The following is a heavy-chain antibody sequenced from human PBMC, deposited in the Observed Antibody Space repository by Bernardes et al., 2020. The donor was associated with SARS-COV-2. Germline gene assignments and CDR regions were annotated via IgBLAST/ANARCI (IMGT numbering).Heavy chain of an antibody. CDR3: ARGYSSSWDLDY. V-gene: IGHV1-69*02. D-gene: IGHD6-13*01. CDR2: IIPILGIA. CDR1: GGTFSSYT. Sequence: SVKVSCKASGGTFSSYTISWVRQAPGQGLEWMGRIIPILGIANYAQKFQGRVTITADKSTSTAYMELSSLRSEDTAVYYCARGYSSSWDLDYWGQGTLVTVSS. J-gene: IGHJ4*02.